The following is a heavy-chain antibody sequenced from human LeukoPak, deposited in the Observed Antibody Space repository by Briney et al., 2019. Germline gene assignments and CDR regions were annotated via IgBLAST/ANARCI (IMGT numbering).Heavy chain of an antibody. J-gene: IGHJ4*02. V-gene: IGHV4-59*08. Sequence: SETLSLTCTVSGGSISGYYWSWIRQPPGKGLEWIGYIYYSGSTNYNPSLKSRVTISVDTSKNQFSLKLSSVTAADTAVYYCARAGRLGVVTGLAYWGQGTLVTVSS. CDR1: GGSISGYY. CDR2: IYYSGST. D-gene: IGHD4-23*01. CDR3: ARAGRLGVVTGLAY.